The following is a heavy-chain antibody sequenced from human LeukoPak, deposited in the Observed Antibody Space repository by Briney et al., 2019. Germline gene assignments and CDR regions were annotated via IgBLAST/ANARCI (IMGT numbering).Heavy chain of an antibody. CDR3: ARDQYDTWSRRGNFDS. D-gene: IGHD3-3*01. CDR2: IKLDGSEK. V-gene: IGHV3-7*03. J-gene: IGHJ4*02. CDR1: GFTFGKYW. Sequence: GGSLRLSCVASGFTFGKYWISWVRQAPGKGLEWVANIKLDGSEKNYVDSVKGRFTISRDNTKNSLYLQMNSLRVEDTAVFYCARDQYDTWSRRGNFDSWGQGILVTVSS.